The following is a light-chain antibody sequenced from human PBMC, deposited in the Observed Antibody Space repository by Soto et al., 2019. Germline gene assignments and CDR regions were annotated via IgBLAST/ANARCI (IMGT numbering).Light chain of an antibody. J-gene: IGLJ2*01. CDR3: GTWDDSLNGPL. CDR2: RND. V-gene: IGLV1-44*01. Sequence: QSVLTQPPSASGTPGQTVTISCSGSSYNTGSNTVTWYQQLPGTAPKLLIYRNDQRPSGVPDRFSGSKSGTSASLAISGLQSEDEAGYYCGTWDDSLNGPLFGGGTKLTVL. CDR1: SYNTGSNT.